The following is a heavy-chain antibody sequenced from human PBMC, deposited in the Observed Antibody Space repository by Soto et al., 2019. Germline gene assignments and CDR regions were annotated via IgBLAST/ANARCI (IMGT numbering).Heavy chain of an antibody. CDR1: GGTFRSYS. D-gene: IGHD6-13*01. V-gene: IGHV1-69*06. CDR3: ARQQGTAAANDY. CDR2: IIGIFGTA. J-gene: IGHJ4*02. Sequence: QVQLVQSGTEVKEPGSSVKVSCKASGGTFRSYSISWVRQAPGQGLEWMGGIIGIFGTANYAQKFQGRVTITADKSTSTAYMELSSLRSEDTAVYYCARQQGTAAANDYWGQGTLVTVSS.